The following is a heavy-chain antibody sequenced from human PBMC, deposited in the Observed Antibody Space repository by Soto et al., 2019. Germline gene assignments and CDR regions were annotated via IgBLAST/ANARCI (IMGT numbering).Heavy chain of an antibody. CDR1: GGTFSSYA. CDR3: ARGSDYNDRTNFDY. D-gene: IGHD3-22*01. Sequence: SVKVSCTASGGTFSSYAMSWGLQAPAQGLEWMGGIIPIFGTANYAQKFQGRVTITADKSTSTAYMELRSLRSDDTAVYYCARGSDYNDRTNFDYWGQGTLVTVSS. CDR2: IIPIFGTA. J-gene: IGHJ4*02. V-gene: IGHV1-69*06.